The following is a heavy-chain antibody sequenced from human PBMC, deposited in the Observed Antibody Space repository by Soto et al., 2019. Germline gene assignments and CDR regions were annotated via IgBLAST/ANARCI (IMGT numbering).Heavy chain of an antibody. J-gene: IGHJ6*02. V-gene: IGHV4-39*01. CDR2: IYYSGNT. CDR3: ARRRGAYDYYYYYGMDV. CDR1: GGSISSTTYY. D-gene: IGHD5-12*01. Sequence: ETLSLTCTVSGGSISSTTYYWGWVRQPPGKGLEWIESIYYSGNTYYNPSLKSRVTISVDTSKNQFSLRLSSVTAADTAVYYCARRRGAYDYYYYYGMDVWGQGTTVTVSS.